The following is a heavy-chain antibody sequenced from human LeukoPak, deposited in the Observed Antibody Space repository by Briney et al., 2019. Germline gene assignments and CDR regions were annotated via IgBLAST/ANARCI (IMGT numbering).Heavy chain of an antibody. CDR3: ARDYCSSTSCYLNYYYYMDV. Sequence: GRSLRLSCAASGFTFSSYSMNWVCQAPGKGLEWGSTISSSSSYIYYADSVKGRFTISRDNAKNSLYLQMNSLRAEDTAVYYCARDYCSSTSCYLNYYYYMDVWGKGTTVTVSS. CDR2: ISSSSSYI. V-gene: IGHV3-21*01. D-gene: IGHD2-2*01. CDR1: GFTFSSYS. J-gene: IGHJ6*03.